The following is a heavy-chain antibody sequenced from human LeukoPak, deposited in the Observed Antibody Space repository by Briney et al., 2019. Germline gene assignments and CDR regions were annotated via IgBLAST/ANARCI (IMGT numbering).Heavy chain of an antibody. V-gene: IGHV3-23*01. CDR2: IVYRGGSI. CDR3: AKSWGYTRPYYNYMDV. D-gene: IGHD3-16*02. Sequence: GGSLRLSCAASGFTFSNYAMSWVRQAPGKGLEWVSIIVYRGGSIYYAYSVQGRFTISRDNSKNTLSLQMNGLRPEDTAVYYCAKSWGYTRPYYNYMDVWGKGTTVTVSS. CDR1: GFTFSNYA. J-gene: IGHJ6*03.